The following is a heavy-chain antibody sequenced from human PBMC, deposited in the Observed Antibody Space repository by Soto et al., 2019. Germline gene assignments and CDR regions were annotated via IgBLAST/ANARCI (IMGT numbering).Heavy chain of an antibody. D-gene: IGHD3-3*01. CDR1: GFDFSSYS. CDR3: VTDFGWYFRSGYMDV. Sequence: EVHLVESGGGLVKPGGSLRLSCAASGFDFSSYSMNWVRQAPGKGLEWVSSINEDSSYIYYAHSLRGRFTISRDNAKESLYLQMNSLRSEDTAVYYCVTDFGWYFRSGYMDVWGDGATVTVSS. J-gene: IGHJ6*03. CDR2: INEDSSYI. V-gene: IGHV3-21*01.